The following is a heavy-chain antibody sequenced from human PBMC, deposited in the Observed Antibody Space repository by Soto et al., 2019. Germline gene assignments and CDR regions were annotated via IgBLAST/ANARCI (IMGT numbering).Heavy chain of an antibody. CDR3: ATELGENPASPFDA. Sequence: QVQLVQSGADVKKPGSSVKVSCQASGVTFSSETLGWVRQAPGQGLEWVAGIFPLFGTASYAQKFQGRVTITADESTSTVYMELSSLRSDDTAVYFCATELGENPASPFDAWGQGTLVTVSS. V-gene: IGHV1-69*01. CDR1: GVTFSSET. D-gene: IGHD3-10*01. CDR2: IFPLFGTA. J-gene: IGHJ4*02.